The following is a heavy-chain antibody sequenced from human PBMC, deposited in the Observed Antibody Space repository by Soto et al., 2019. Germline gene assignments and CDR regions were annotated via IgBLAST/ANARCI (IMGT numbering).Heavy chain of an antibody. CDR2: IKEDGSEE. CDR3: ARERGRGSDCWECIDY. V-gene: IGHV3-7*01. J-gene: IGHJ4*02. Sequence: GGSLRLSCAASGFTFSTYWLNWVRQAPGKGLEWVANIKEDGSEEHYVGSVKGRFTISRDNAKNSLYLEMDSLRAEDTAVYYCARERGRGSDCWECIDYWGQGTLVTVSS. D-gene: IGHD5-12*01. CDR1: GFTFSTYW.